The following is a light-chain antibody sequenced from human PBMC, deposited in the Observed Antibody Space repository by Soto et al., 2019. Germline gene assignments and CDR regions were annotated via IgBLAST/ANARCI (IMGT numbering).Light chain of an antibody. CDR3: QSYDSSLSGSKV. V-gene: IGLV1-40*01. Sequence: AVVTQPPSVSGAPGQRVTISCTGSSSNIGAGYDVHWYQQLPGTAPKLLIYGNSNRPSGVPDRFSGSKAGTSASLAITGLQAEDEADDYCQSYDSSLSGSKVFGGGTKLTVL. CDR2: GNS. J-gene: IGLJ2*01. CDR1: SSNIGAGYD.